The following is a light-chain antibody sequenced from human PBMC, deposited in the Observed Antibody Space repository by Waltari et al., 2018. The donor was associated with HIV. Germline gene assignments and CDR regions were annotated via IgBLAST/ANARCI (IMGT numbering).Light chain of an antibody. Sequence: YELTQPPSVFMSPGQTTRITCYGKVLPDKFAHWYQQRPGQAPILLIFKDNKRPAGIPERFSGSISGTTVTFTISGVQAEDEADYYCQSADSSGALGVFGGGTKLTVL. CDR1: VLPDKF. J-gene: IGLJ2*01. CDR3: QSADSSGALGV. V-gene: IGLV3-25*03. CDR2: KDN.